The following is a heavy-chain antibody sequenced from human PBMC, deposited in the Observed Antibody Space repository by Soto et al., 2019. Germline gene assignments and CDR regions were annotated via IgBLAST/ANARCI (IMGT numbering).Heavy chain of an antibody. V-gene: IGHV1-18*04. D-gene: IGHD3-3*01. Sequence: ASVKVSCKASGYTFTSYGISWVRQAPGQGLEWMGWISAYNGNTNYAQKLQGRVTMTTDTSTSTAYMELRSLRSDDTAVYYCARWTVLRFLEWPQEGWFDPWGQGTLVTVYS. CDR3: ARWTVLRFLEWPQEGWFDP. CDR2: ISAYNGNT. J-gene: IGHJ5*02. CDR1: GYTFTSYG.